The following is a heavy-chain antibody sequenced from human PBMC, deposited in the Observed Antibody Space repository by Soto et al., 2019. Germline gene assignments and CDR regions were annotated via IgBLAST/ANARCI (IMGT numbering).Heavy chain of an antibody. CDR2: ISSSSSVI. CDR1: GFILSDCA. V-gene: IGHV3-48*01. D-gene: IGHD7-27*01. Sequence: GGSLRLSCATSGFILSDCAINWVRQAPGKGLEWGSYISSSSSVIDYADSVKGRFTVSRDNARNSLYLQMNSLRAEDTAVYYCARDLSWGSNWYYYMDVWGKGTTVTVSS. J-gene: IGHJ6*03. CDR3: ARDLSWGSNWYYYMDV.